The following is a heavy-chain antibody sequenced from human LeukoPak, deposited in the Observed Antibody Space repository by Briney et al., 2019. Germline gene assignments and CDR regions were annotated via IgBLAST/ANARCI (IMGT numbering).Heavy chain of an antibody. CDR2: INWNSGNI. V-gene: IGHV3-9*01. CDR1: GFTFDDYA. Sequence: GGSLRLSCAASGFTFDDYAMHWVRQAPGKGLEWVSAINWNSGNIGYADSVKGRFTISRDNAKNSLYLQMNSLRAEDTAVYYCARDQVRRPITVAGIINSFDYWGQGTLVTVSS. CDR3: ARDQVRRPITVAGIINSFDY. D-gene: IGHD6-19*01. J-gene: IGHJ4*02.